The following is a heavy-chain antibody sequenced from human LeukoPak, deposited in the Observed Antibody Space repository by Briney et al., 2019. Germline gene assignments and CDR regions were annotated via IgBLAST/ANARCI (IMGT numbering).Heavy chain of an antibody. CDR1: GFTFSSYD. Sequence: GGSLRLSCAASGFTFSSYDMHWVRQATGKGLEWVSAIGTAGDTYCPGSVKGRFTISRENAKNSLYLQMNSLRAGDTAVYYCARASDILTGFDYWGQGTLVTVSS. CDR2: IGTAGDT. CDR3: ARASDILTGFDY. J-gene: IGHJ4*02. D-gene: IGHD3-9*01. V-gene: IGHV3-13*01.